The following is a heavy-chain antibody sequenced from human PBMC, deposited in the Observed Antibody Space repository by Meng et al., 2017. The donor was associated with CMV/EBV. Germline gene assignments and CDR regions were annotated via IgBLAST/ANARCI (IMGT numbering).Heavy chain of an antibody. CDR3: ASVWASIYLPAATKPDY. CDR1: SISSNHYY. D-gene: IGHD2-2*01. Sequence: SISSNHYYWSWIRQPPGKGLEWIGNIYYSGSPSYNPSLKSRVSISVDTSKNQFSLNLSSVTAADTAVYYCASVWASIYLPAATKPDYWGQGYLVTVSS. J-gene: IGHJ4*02. CDR2: IYYSGSP. V-gene: IGHV4-39*01.